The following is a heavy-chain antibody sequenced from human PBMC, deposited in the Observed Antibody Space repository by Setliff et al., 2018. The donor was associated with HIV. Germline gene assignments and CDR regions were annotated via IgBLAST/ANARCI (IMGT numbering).Heavy chain of an antibody. CDR1: GYTFTTYA. J-gene: IGHJ3*02. V-gene: IGHV1-3*01. CDR2: INAGNGKT. D-gene: IGHD6-19*01. CDR3: AREGQWLDMGDAFDI. Sequence: ASVKVSCKASGYTFTTYAMHWVRQAPGQSLEWMGWINAGNGKTKYSQKFQGRVTITRDTSASTAYMDLSSLRSEDTAVYYCAREGQWLDMGDAFDIWGQGTMVTVSS.